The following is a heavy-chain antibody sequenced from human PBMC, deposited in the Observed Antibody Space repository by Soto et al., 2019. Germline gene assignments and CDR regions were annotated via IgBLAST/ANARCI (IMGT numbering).Heavy chain of an antibody. CDR3: AREGCSGGSCYDADWCDP. Sequence: QVQLVQSGAEVKKPGASVKVSCKASGYTFTSYYMHWVRQAPGQGLEWMGIINPSGGSTSYAQKFQGRVTMTRDTTTSPVYMELSSLRSEDTAVDYCAREGCSGGSCYDADWCDPWGQGTLVAVSS. D-gene: IGHD2-15*01. CDR2: INPSGGST. J-gene: IGHJ5*02. V-gene: IGHV1-46*03. CDR1: GYTFTSYY.